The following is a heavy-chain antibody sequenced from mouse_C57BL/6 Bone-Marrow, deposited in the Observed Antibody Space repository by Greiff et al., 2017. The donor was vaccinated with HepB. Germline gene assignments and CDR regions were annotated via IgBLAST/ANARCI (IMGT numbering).Heavy chain of an antibody. CDR2: IYPRSGNT. CDR1: GYTFTSYG. D-gene: IGHD1-1*01. Sequence: VQLVESGAELARPGASVKLSCKASGYTFTSYGISWVKQRTGQGLEWIGEIYPRSGNTYYNEKFKGKATLTADKSSSTAYMELRSLTSEDSAVYFCARPTVTTVVAPYYFDYWGQGTTLTVSS. J-gene: IGHJ2*01. V-gene: IGHV1-81*01. CDR3: ARPTVTTVVAPYYFDY.